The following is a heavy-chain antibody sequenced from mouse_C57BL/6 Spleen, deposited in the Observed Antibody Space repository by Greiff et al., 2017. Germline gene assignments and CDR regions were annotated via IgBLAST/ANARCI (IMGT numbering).Heavy chain of an antibody. CDR1: GFTFSDYY. CDR3: AREEDYGSSYGYFDV. D-gene: IGHD1-1*01. J-gene: IGHJ1*03. V-gene: IGHV5-16*01. Sequence: DVKLVESEGGLVQPGSSMKLSCTASGFTFSDYYMAWVRQVPEKGLEWVANINYDGSSTYYLDSLKSRFIISRDNAKNILYLQMSSLKSEDTATYYCAREEDYGSSYGYFDVWGTGTTVTVSS. CDR2: INYDGSST.